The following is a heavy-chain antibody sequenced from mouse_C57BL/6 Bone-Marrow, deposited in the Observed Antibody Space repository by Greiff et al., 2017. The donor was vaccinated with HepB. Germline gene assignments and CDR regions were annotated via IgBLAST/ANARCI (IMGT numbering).Heavy chain of an antibody. Sequence: EVQLQQSRPGLVNPGASLKISYKASGYSFTDYNLNSVKQSNRKSLEWIGVINPNYGTTSYNQKFKGKATLTVDQSSSTAYMQLNSLTSEDSAVYYCSSSHYCDHHGGAFYPIRCWAQGT. CDR2: INPNYGTT. CDR3: SSSHYCDHHGGAFYPIRC. V-gene: IGHV1-39*01. D-gene: IGHD2-4*01. J-gene: IGHJ4*01. CDR1: GYSFTDYN.